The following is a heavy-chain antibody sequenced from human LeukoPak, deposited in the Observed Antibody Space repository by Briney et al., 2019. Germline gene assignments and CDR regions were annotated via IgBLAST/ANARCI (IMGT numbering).Heavy chain of an antibody. Sequence: PSETLSLTCTVSGGSISSYYWNWIRQPPGKGLEWIGEINHSGSTNYNPSLKSRVTMSVDTFKNQFSLTLSSVTAADTAVYYCARVQDFETRGYYLGYWGHGTLVTVSS. CDR3: ARVQDFETRGYYLGY. CDR1: GGSISSYY. V-gene: IGHV4-34*01. J-gene: IGHJ4*01. CDR2: INHSGST. D-gene: IGHD3-22*01.